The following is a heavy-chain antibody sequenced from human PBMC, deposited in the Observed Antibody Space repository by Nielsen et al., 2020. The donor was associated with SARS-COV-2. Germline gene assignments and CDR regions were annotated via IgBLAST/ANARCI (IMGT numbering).Heavy chain of an antibody. Sequence: GESLKISCAASGFTFTKTAMGWARQAPGTGLEWVSSISIGGATYYTDSVKGRFSISRDNSRNTLYLQLNSLRAEDTAVYYCAKGYSSSWYYFDYWGQGTLVTVSS. CDR1: GFTFTKTA. V-gene: IGHV3-23*01. J-gene: IGHJ4*02. CDR3: AKGYSSSWYYFDY. CDR2: ISIGGAT. D-gene: IGHD6-13*01.